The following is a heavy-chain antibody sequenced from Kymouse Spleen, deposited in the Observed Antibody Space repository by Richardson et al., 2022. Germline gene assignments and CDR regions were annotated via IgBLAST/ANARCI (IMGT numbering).Heavy chain of an antibody. J-gene: IGHJ6*02. CDR2: ISAYNGNT. CDR1: GYTFTSYG. Sequence: QVQLVQSGAEVKKPGASVKVSCKASGYTFTSYGISWVRQAPGQGLEWMGWISAYNGNTNYAQKLQGRVTMTTDTSTSTAYMELRSLRSDDTAVYYCARREGLWFGELWDYYYGMDVWGQGTTVTVSS. CDR3: ARREGLWFGELWDYYYGMDV. V-gene: IGHV1-18*01. D-gene: IGHD3-10*01.